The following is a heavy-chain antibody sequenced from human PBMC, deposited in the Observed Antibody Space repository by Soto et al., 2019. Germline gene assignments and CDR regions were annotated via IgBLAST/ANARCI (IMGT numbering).Heavy chain of an antibody. CDR2: IYYSGRN. V-gene: IGHV4-39*01. Sequence: PSETLSLTFTVSGGSISSSSYYWGWIRQPPGKGMEWIGSIYYSGRNYYNQSLKRRVNISVDTSNNQFSLKLSSVTAEETDVFQCARNTVNSSGYIAYWGQGTLVTVSS. J-gene: IGHJ4*02. CDR1: GGSISSSSYY. D-gene: IGHD3-22*01. CDR3: ARNTVNSSGYIAY.